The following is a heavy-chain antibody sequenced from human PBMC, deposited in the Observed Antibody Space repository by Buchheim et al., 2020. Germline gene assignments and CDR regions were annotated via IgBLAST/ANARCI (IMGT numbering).Heavy chain of an antibody. V-gene: IGHV4-59*01. J-gene: IGHJ6*02. CDR2: IYDSGYT. CDR3: AREHTSVGFTYGYGMDV. Sequence: QVQLQESGPGLVKPSETLSLTCSVSGVSISSFYWSWIRQPPGKGLEWIGHIYDSGYTNYNPSLKSRVTISVDTSKSQFSLKPRSVTAADTAVYYCAREHTSVGFTYGYGMDVWGQGTT. D-gene: IGHD5-18*01. CDR1: GVSISSFY.